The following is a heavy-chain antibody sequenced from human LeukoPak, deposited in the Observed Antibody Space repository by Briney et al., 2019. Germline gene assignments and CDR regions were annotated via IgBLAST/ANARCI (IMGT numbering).Heavy chain of an antibody. CDR1: GYTFTGYY. D-gene: IGHD4-23*01. J-gene: IGHJ4*02. V-gene: IGHV1-2*02. CDR2: INPNSGGT. Sequence: ASVKVSCKASGYTFTGYYMHWVRQTPGQGLEWMGWINPNSGGTNYAQKFQGRVTMTRDTSISTAYMELSRLRSDDTAVYYCARVDTVVTRHFDYWGQGTLVTVSS. CDR3: ARVDTVVTRHFDY.